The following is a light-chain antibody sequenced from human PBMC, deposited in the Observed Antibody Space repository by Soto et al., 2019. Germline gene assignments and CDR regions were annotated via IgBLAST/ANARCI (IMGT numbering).Light chain of an antibody. J-gene: IGKJ1*01. Sequence: IQRTQPPSSVSASPGDKVIITCRATQDIGSDLAWYQQIPGKAPKRLIYDASTLQTGVPSRFSGSGSGTDFTLTISYLQSEDFGTYYCQQFYNYLRTFGQGTNVDIK. V-gene: IGKV1-8*01. CDR1: QDIGSD. CDR2: DAS. CDR3: QQFYNYLRT.